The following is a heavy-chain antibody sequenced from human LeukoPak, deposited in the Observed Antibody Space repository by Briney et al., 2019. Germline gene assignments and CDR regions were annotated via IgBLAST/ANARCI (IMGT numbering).Heavy chain of an antibody. V-gene: IGHV1-18*01. J-gene: IGHJ4*02. D-gene: IGHD2-15*01. CDR1: GYTFSNYG. CDR3: ARGPLCSGVTCYSQYYDY. CDR2: ISPYNGNT. Sequence: GASVRACCKPSGYTFSNYGISWVRQAPGQGRKGMGWISPYNGNTKYAQRLQGRVTMTTDTPTTTAYMELRSLSSDDTAVYFCARGPLCSGVTCYSQYYDYWGQGNLVTVSS.